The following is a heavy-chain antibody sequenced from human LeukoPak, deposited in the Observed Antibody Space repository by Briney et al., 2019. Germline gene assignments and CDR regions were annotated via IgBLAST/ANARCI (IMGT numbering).Heavy chain of an antibody. CDR1: GYSVSSGYY. D-gene: IGHD4-17*01. CDR3: AKFATVTVPNWLDF. J-gene: IGHJ5*01. CDR2: IYYSGST. Sequence: PSETLSLTCSVSGYSVSSGYYWGWIRQPPGKGLEWIGYIYYSGSTNYNPSLKSRVTISVDTSKNQFSLKLSSVTAADTAVYYCAKFATVTVPNWLDFWGQGIPVTVSS. V-gene: IGHV4-61*01.